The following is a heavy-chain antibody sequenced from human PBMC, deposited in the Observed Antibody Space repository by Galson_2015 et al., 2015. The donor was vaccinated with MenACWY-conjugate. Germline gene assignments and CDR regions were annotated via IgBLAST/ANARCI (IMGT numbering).Heavy chain of an antibody. CDR3: ARGGSASNVYYLVDV. Sequence: SLRLSCAASGFTFSNSAMNWVRQAPGKGLAWASGIRPITGSTYYADSVKGRFTISRDQSKNTLNLQMNSLRADDTAVYFCARGGSASNVYYLVDVWGKGTTVTVSS. V-gene: IGHV3-23*01. CDR2: IRPITGST. J-gene: IGHJ6*03. CDR1: GFTFSNSA. D-gene: IGHD3-16*01.